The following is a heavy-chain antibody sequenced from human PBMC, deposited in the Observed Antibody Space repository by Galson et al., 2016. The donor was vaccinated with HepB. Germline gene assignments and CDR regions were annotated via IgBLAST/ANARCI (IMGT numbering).Heavy chain of an antibody. CDR3: AKDNSGSYIDD. J-gene: IGHJ4*02. V-gene: IGHV4-61*01. CDR2: FHHSGTT. D-gene: IGHD1-26*01. CDR1: GASFSSDRHY. Sequence: ETLSLTCTVSGASFSSDRHYWSWIRQPPGKGLEWIGFFHHSGTTNYNASLKSRVTISLDTSKNQFSLKLTSETAADTAVYYCAKDNSGSYIDDWGQGILVTVSS.